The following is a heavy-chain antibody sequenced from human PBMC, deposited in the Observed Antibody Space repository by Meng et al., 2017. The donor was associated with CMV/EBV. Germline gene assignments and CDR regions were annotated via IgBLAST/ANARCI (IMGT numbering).Heavy chain of an antibody. CDR1: GFTFSSYS. V-gene: IGHV3-21*01. J-gene: IGHJ3*02. D-gene: IGHD3-9*01. CDR3: TTEGGVLRYFDWPGGDAFDI. Sequence: GGSLRLSCAASGFTFSSYSMNWVRQAPGKGLEWVSSISSSSSYIYYADSVKGRFTISRDNAKNSLYLQMNSLRAEDTAVYYCTTEGGVLRYFDWPGGDAFDIWGQGTMVTVSS. CDR2: ISSSSSYI.